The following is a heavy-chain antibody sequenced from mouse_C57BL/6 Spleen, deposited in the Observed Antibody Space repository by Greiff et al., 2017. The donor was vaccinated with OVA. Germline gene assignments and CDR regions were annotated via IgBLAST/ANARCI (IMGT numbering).Heavy chain of an antibody. CDR1: GYTFTSYW. D-gene: IGHD1-1*01. CDR2: IDPSDSYT. J-gene: IGHJ4*01. Sequence: QVQLQQPGAELVMPGASVKLSCKASGYTFTSYWMHWVKQRPGQGLEWIGEIDPSDSYTNYNQKFKGKSTLTVDKSSSTAYMQLSSLTSEDSAVYYCARSTTFSYAMDYWGQGTSVTVSS. V-gene: IGHV1-69*01. CDR3: ARSTTFSYAMDY.